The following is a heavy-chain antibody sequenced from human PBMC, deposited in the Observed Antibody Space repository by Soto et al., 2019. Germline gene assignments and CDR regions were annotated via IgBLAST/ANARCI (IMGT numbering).Heavy chain of an antibody. CDR3: ARTTCGDYDYVWGCSYYFDY. D-gene: IGHD3-16*01. Sequence: GASVKVSCKASGYTFTGYYMHWVRQAPGQGLEWMGWINPNSGGTNYAQKFQGRVTMTRDTSISTAYMELSRLRSDDTAVYYCARTTCGDYDYVWGCSYYFDYWGQGTLVTVSS. CDR2: INPNSGGT. CDR1: GYTFTGYY. J-gene: IGHJ4*02. V-gene: IGHV1-2*02.